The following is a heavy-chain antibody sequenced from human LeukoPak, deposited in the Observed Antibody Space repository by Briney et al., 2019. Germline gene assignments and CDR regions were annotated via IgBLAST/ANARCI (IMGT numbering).Heavy chain of an antibody. V-gene: IGHV1-2*02. J-gene: IGHJ4*02. CDR2: INPNSGGT. CDR1: GGTFSSYA. CDR3: ASTPVDILTGYFY. D-gene: IGHD3-9*01. Sequence: ASVTVSCKASGGTFSSYAISWVRQAPGQGLEWMGWINPNSGGTNYAQKFQGRVTMTRDTSISTAYMELSRLRSDDTAVYYCASTPVDILTGYFYWGQGTLVTVSS.